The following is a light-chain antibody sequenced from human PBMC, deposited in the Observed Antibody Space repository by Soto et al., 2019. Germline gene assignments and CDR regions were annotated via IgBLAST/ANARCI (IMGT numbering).Light chain of an antibody. J-gene: IGLJ1*01. V-gene: IGLV2-8*01. Sequence: ALTEPPSATGLPGLPATTFCKATSSAIGGYIYVSWCQPHPGKAPKPMIYEVTKRPSGVPDRFSGSKSGNTASLTVSGLQAEDEDDYYCSSYAGSNNLGVFGTGTKVTVL. CDR3: SSYAGSNNLGV. CDR1: SSAIGGYIY. CDR2: EVT.